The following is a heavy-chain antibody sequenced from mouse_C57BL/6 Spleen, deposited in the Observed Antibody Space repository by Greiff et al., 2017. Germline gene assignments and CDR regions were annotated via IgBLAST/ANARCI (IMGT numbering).Heavy chain of an antibody. J-gene: IGHJ4*01. CDR2: ISYSGST. CDR3: ARGKYYGSSFAIED. CDR1: GYSITSGYD. D-gene: IGHD1-1*01. V-gene: IGHV3-1*01. Sequence: EVQLQQSGPGMVKPSQSLSLTCTVTGYSITSGYDWHWIRHFPGNKLEWMGYISYSGSTNYNPSLKSRISITHDTSKNHFFLKLDSVTTEDTATYYCARGKYYGSSFAIEDRGQAATVTVAS.